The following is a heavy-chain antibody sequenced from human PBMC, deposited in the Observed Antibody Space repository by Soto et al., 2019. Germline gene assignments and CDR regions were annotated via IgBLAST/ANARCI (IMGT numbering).Heavy chain of an antibody. CDR1: GFTFGDYV. CDR3: TRGQLGPFDY. CDR2: IRSKVNGATT. Sequence: GGSLRLSCTASGFTFGDYVMSWLRQAPGKGLEWVGCIRSKVNGATTEYAASVKGRFTISRDDSKSIAYLQVSSLKTEDTAVYFCTRGQLGPFDYWGQGTLVTVSS. J-gene: IGHJ4*02. D-gene: IGHD6-6*01. V-gene: IGHV3-49*03.